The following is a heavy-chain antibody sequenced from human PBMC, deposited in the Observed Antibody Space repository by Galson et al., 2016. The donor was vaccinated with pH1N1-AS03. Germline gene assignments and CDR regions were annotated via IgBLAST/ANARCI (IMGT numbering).Heavy chain of an antibody. J-gene: IGHJ4*02. V-gene: IGHV3-30*01. CDR3: LTISLDY. CDR2: ISYDGSNK. Sequence: SLRLSCAASGSTFSSNAMNWVRQAPGKGLEWVAVISYDGSNKYYADSAKGRFTISRDNSKNTLDLLLNSLRPEDTAVYYCLTISLDYWGQGTLVTVSS. CDR1: GSTFSSNA. D-gene: IGHD3-3*01.